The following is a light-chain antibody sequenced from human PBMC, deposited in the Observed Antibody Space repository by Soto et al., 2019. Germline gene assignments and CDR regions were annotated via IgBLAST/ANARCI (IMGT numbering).Light chain of an antibody. Sequence: DIQMTQSPSTLSAFVGDRVTITCRASQSISSWLAWYQQKPGKAPKLLVYQASTFESGVPLRFSGSGSGTEFTLTINSLQSDDFATYYCKQYDSYSWTFGQGTKVEVK. CDR3: KQYDSYSWT. CDR1: QSISSW. V-gene: IGKV1-5*03. J-gene: IGKJ1*01. CDR2: QAS.